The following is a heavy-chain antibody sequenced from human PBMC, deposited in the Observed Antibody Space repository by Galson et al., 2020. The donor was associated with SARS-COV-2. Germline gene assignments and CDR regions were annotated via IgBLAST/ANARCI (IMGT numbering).Heavy chain of an antibody. CDR3: ARGGQWELPYYFDF. CDR2: ISSDGSNR. CDR1: GFTFSSYV. Sequence: GGSLRLSCAASGFTFSSYVMHWVRQAPGKGPEWVAVISSDGSNRYYADSLKGRFTISRDNSKSTLYLQMNSLRAKDTALYYCARGGQWELPYYFDFWGQGTLVTVSS. J-gene: IGHJ4*02. D-gene: IGHD1-26*01. V-gene: IGHV3-30*03.